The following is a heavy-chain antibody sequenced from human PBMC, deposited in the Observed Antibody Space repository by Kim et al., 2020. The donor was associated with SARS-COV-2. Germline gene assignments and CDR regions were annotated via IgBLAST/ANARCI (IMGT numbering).Heavy chain of an antibody. CDR3: ARDLSSRGGQWLVPYYYYYGMDV. CDR2: ISYDGSNK. D-gene: IGHD6-19*01. CDR1: GLTFSSYA. J-gene: IGHJ6*02. V-gene: IGHV3-30*04. Sequence: GGSLRLSCAASGLTFSSYAMHWVRQAPGKGLEWVAVISYDGSNKYYADSVKGRFTISRDNSKNTLYLQMNSLRAEDTAVYYCARDLSSRGGQWLVPYYYYYGMDVWGQGTTVTVSS.